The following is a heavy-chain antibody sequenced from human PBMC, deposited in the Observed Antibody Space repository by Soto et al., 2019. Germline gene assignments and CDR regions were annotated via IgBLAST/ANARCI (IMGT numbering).Heavy chain of an antibody. CDR3: ARGVAAAGTVFDY. J-gene: IGHJ4*02. D-gene: IGHD6-13*01. CDR1: RYTFTSYA. Sequence: QVQLVQSGAEVKKPGASVKVSCKASRYTFTSYAMHWVRQAPGQRLEWMGWINAGNGNTKYSQKFQGRVTITRDTSASTAYMELSSLRSEDTAVYYCARGVAAAGTVFDYWGQGTLVTVSS. V-gene: IGHV1-3*01. CDR2: INAGNGNT.